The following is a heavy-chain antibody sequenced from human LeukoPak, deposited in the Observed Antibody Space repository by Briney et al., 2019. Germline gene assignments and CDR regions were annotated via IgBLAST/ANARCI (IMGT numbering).Heavy chain of an antibody. V-gene: IGHV1-8*01. CDR1: GYTFTSYD. CDR3: ARGRIAARPFDY. D-gene: IGHD6-6*01. J-gene: IGHJ4*02. CDR2: MNPNSGNT. Sequence: GASVKVSFKASGYTFTSYDINWVRQATGQGLEWMGWMNPNSGNTGYAQKFQGRVTMTRNTSISTAYMELSSLRSEDTAVYYCARGRIAARPFDYWGQGTLVTVSS.